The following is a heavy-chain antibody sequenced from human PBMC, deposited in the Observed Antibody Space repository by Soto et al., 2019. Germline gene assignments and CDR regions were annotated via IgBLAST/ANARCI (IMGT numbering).Heavy chain of an antibody. CDR3: AREAIVVVRLYHMDV. Sequence: ASVKVSCKASGYTFTSYAMHWVRQAPGQRLEWMGWINAGNGNTKYSQKFQGRVTITRDTSASTAYMELSSLRSEDTAVYYCAREAIVVVRLYHMDVWGKGTTVTAP. D-gene: IGHD2-2*01. V-gene: IGHV1-3*01. J-gene: IGHJ6*03. CDR1: GYTFTSYA. CDR2: INAGNGNT.